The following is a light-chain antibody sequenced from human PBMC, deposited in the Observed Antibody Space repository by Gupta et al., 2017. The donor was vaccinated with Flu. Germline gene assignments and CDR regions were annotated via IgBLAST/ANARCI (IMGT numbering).Light chain of an antibody. CDR2: WGS. CDR3: TQCLQTRT. V-gene: IGKV2-28*01. Sequence: PVTHGETASISCSSSLMLLAWNGNACLDWYRQKPAQSPQLMIWWGSKRAYGAPRRFSGCDRATDFTLKSSIGEDEDVGIYYSTQCLQTRTLGEGTTVEIK. J-gene: IGKJ1*01. CDR1: LMLLAWNGNAC.